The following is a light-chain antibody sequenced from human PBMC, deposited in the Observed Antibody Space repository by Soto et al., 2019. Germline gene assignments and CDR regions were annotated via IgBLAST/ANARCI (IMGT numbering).Light chain of an antibody. J-gene: IGKJ5*01. CDR1: QSVKTF. CDR3: QQYGSSPIT. V-gene: IGKV3-20*01. Sequence: IVMTQSPATLSVSPGERATLSCRASQSVKTFLVWYQQRPGQAPSLLIYGASSRATGIPDRFSGSGSGTDFTLTISRLEPGDFALYYCQQYGSSPITFGQGTRLEIK. CDR2: GAS.